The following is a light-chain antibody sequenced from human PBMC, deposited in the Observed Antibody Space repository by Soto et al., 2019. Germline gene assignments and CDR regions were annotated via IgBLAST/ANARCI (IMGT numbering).Light chain of an antibody. CDR1: SCDVGGYNY. CDR2: DVS. J-gene: IGLJ1*01. CDR3: SSYTSSSTV. Sequence: QSALTQPASVSGSPGQSITISCTGTSCDVGGYNYVSWYQQHPGKAPKLMIYDVSNRPSGVSNRFSGSKSGNTASLTISGLQAEDEADYYCSSYTSSSTVFGTGTKVT. V-gene: IGLV2-14*01.